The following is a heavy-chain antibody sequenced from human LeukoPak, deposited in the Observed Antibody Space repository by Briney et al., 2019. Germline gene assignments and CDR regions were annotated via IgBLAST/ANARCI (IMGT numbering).Heavy chain of an antibody. V-gene: IGHV1-18*01. Sequence: ASVKVSCKAPGGTFSSYTISWVRQAPGQGLEWMGWISGYNGNTNYVQKLQGRVTMTTDTSTSTAYMELRSLRSDDTAVYYCARVTAAIYGFDFWGQGTLVTVSS. D-gene: IGHD2-2*02. CDR1: GGTFSSYT. CDR3: ARVTAAIYGFDF. J-gene: IGHJ4*02. CDR2: ISGYNGNT.